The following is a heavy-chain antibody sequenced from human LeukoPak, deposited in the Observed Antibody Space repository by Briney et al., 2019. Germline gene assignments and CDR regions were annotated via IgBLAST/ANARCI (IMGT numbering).Heavy chain of an antibody. V-gene: IGHV7-4-1*02. Sequence: VASVKVSCKASGNIFTTYALNWVRQAPGQGLEWMGWINTNTGDPTYAQGFTGRFVFSLDTSVNTAYLQISSLKAEDTAVYYCARDQDRGYDFSFDYWGQGSLVTVSS. CDR3: ARDQDRGYDFSFDY. D-gene: IGHD5-12*01. CDR1: GNIFTTYA. J-gene: IGHJ4*02. CDR2: INTNTGDP.